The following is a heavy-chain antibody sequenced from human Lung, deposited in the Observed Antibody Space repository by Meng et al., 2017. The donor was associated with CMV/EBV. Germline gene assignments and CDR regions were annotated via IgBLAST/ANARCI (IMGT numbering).Heavy chain of an antibody. CDR2: ISSSGSTI. Sequence: GESLKISCAASGFTFSDYYMSWIRQAPGKGLEWVSYISSSGSTIYYADSVKGRFTISGDNAKNSLYLQMNSLRAEDTAVYYCARTGTSANYYYYYGMDVWGQGNXVXVSS. V-gene: IGHV3-11*01. CDR3: ARTGTSANYYYYYGMDV. J-gene: IGHJ6*02. D-gene: IGHD1/OR15-1a*01. CDR1: GFTFSDYY.